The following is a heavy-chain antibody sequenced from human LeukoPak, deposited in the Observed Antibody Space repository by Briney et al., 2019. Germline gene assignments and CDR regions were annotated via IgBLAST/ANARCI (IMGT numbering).Heavy chain of an antibody. CDR3: ATEYSGSYYRY. CDR1: GYTFSSYG. J-gene: IGHJ4*02. Sequence: GASVKVSCKASGYTFSSYGISWVRQAPGQGLEWMGWISAYNGDTHYAQKFQGRVTMTTDTSTSTAYMELSSLRSEDTAVYYCATEYSGSYYRYWGQGTLVTVSS. V-gene: IGHV1-18*01. CDR2: ISAYNGDT. D-gene: IGHD1-26*01.